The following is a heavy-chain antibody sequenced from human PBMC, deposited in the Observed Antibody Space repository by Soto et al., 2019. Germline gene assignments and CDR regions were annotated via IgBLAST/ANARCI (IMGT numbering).Heavy chain of an antibody. CDR2: IEPSDSYT. V-gene: IGHV5-10-1*01. J-gene: IGHJ6*02. CDR3: ARHEKGTMIVVVNGMDV. CDR1: GYSFTSYL. Sequence: GESLKISCKGSGYSFTSYLITWVRQMPGKGLEWMGRIEPSDSYTNYSPSFQGHVTISADKSISTAYLQWSSLKASDTAMYYCARHEKGTMIVVVNGMDVWGQGTTVTVSS. D-gene: IGHD3-22*01.